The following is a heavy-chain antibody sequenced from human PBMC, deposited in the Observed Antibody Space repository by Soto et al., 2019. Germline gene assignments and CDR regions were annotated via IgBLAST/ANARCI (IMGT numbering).Heavy chain of an antibody. CDR3: AKDAQDGYKYLDY. J-gene: IGHJ4*02. Sequence: QVQLVESGGGVVQPGRSLRLSCAASGFTFSSYGMHWVRQAPGKGLEWVAVISYDGSNKYYADSVKGRFTISRDNSKNTLYLQMNSLRAEDTAVYYCAKDAQDGYKYLDYWGQGTLVTVSS. CDR2: ISYDGSNK. CDR1: GFTFSSYG. V-gene: IGHV3-30*18. D-gene: IGHD5-12*01.